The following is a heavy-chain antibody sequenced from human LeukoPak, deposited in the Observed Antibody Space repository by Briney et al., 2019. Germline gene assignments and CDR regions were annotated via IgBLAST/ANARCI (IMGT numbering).Heavy chain of an antibody. V-gene: IGHV1-69*10. Sequence: GASVKVSCKASGGTFSSYTINWVRQAPGQGLEWMGGIIPIFGIVNYAQKFQGRVTMTTDTSTSTVYMEVRGLRSDDTAMYYCARDVGITVADSFDPWGQGTLVTVSS. D-gene: IGHD6-13*01. J-gene: IGHJ5*02. CDR1: GGTFSSYT. CDR3: ARDVGITVADSFDP. CDR2: IIPIFGIV.